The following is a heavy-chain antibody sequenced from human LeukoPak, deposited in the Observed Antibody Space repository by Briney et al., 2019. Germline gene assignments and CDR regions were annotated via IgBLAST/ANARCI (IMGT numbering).Heavy chain of an antibody. CDR1: GGTFSCYA. Sequence: GASVKVSCKDSGGTFSCYAISWVRQAPGPGLEWMGGIIPILGTANYAQKSQCRVTITADESTSTAYMELRSLRTEDTAVYYCARVHLDSSGYYTTFDYWGQGTLVTVSS. CDR3: ARVHLDSSGYYTTFDY. D-gene: IGHD3-22*01. V-gene: IGHV1-69*01. CDR2: IIPILGTA. J-gene: IGHJ4*02.